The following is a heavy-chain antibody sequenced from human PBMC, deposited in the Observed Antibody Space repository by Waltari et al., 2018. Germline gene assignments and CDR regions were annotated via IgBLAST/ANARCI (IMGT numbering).Heavy chain of an antibody. D-gene: IGHD6-6*01. Sequence: QVQLQESGPGLVKPSQTLSLTCTVSGGSISSGSYYWSWIRQPAGKGLGWIVRLYTSGGTTYNPSLKSRVTISVDPSKNQFSLKLGSVTAADTAVYYCAQTSEYSSSYVESWGQGTLVTVSS. CDR3: AQTSEYSSSYVES. V-gene: IGHV4-61*02. CDR2: LYTSGGT. CDR1: GGSISSGSYY. J-gene: IGHJ4*02.